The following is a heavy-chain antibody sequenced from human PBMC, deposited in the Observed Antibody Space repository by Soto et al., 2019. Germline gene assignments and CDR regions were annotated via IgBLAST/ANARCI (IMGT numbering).Heavy chain of an antibody. V-gene: IGHV3-30*18. CDR2: ISYDGSKK. CDR3: AKEVWSGPMDV. CDR1: GFTFSSYG. J-gene: IGHJ6*02. Sequence: QVQLVESGGGVVQPGRSLRLSCAASGFTFSSYGMHWVRQAPGKGLEWVAVISYDGSKKYYADSVKGRFHISRHNSKNTLYLQMNSLRAEDTAVDYCAKEVWSGPMDVWGQGTTVTVSS. D-gene: IGHD3-3*01.